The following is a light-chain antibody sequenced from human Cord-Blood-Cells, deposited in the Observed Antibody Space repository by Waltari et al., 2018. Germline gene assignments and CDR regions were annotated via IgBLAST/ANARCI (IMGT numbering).Light chain of an antibody. CDR1: SSSVWSYTL. CDR3: CSYAGSSTYV. V-gene: IGLV2-23*02. CDR2: EVS. J-gene: IGLJ1*01. Sequence: QSALTPPASVSGSPGQSISIPCTGTSSSVWSYTLLSWHQQHPGKAPKLMIYEVSNRPSGVSNRFSGSKSGNTASLTISGLQAEDEADYYCCSYAGSSTYVFGTGTKVTVL.